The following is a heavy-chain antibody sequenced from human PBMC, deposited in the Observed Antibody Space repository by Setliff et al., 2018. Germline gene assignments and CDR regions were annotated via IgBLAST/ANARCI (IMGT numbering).Heavy chain of an antibody. CDR2: FDPEDGET. V-gene: IGHV1-24*01. CDR1: GYTFTSYY. J-gene: IGHJ4*02. CDR3: ATGIVGALDY. D-gene: IGHD1-26*01. Sequence: ASVKVSCKASGYTFTSYYMHWVRQAPGQGLEWMGGFDPEDGETIYAQKFQGRVTMTEDTSTDTAYMELSSLRSEDTAVYYCATGIVGALDYWGQGTLVTVSS.